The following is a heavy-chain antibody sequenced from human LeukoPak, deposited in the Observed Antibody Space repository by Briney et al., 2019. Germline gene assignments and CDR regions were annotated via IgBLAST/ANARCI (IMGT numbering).Heavy chain of an antibody. CDR2: INPSGGST. D-gene: IGHD2-2*01. CDR3: ARTRYCSSTSCPDFDY. V-gene: IGHV1-46*01. CDR1: GYTFTSYY. J-gene: IGHJ4*02. Sequence: ASVKVSCKASGYTFTSYYMHWVRQAPGQGLEWMGIINPSGGSTSYAQKFQGRVTMTRDTSTSTVYMELSSLRSDGTAVYYCARTRYCSSTSCPDFDYWGQGTLVTVSS.